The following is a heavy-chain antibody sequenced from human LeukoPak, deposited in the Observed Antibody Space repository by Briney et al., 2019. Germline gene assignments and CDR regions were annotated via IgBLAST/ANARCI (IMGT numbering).Heavy chain of an antibody. D-gene: IGHD3-10*01. Sequence: SETLSLTCTVSGGSISSYYWSWIRQHPGKGLEWIGYIYYGGSTYNPSLKSRVTISVDTSKNQFFLKLSSVTAADTAVYYCARYSGNPSYYGMDVWGQGTTVTVSS. CDR2: IYYGGST. J-gene: IGHJ6*02. V-gene: IGHV4-59*06. CDR1: GGSISSYY. CDR3: ARYSGNPSYYGMDV.